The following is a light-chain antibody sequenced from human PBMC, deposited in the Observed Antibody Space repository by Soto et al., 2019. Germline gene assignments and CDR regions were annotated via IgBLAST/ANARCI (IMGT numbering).Light chain of an antibody. CDR1: QSVSSNS. CDR2: GTS. Sequence: EIVLTQSPGTLSLSPGESATLSCRASQSVSSNSLAWYRRNPGQPPSLLIYGTSTRATDIPRRFSGSGSGTDFTLTITRLAPEDFAVYFCQQYGDSPPTFGQGTKVEVK. CDR3: QQYGDSPPT. V-gene: IGKV3-20*01. J-gene: IGKJ1*01.